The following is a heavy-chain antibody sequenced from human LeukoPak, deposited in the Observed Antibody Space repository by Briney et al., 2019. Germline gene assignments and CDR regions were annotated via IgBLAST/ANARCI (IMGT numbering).Heavy chain of an antibody. CDR3: ARPDVYRLALDF. Sequence: GGSLRLSCTASGFGFSAYNIHWVRQAPSKGLEWLAIVWNDGSNRYYADSVEGRFTVSRDNSKNTAFLQLNSLGPEDTAIYYCARPDVYRLALDFWGQGTLVSVSS. J-gene: IGHJ4*02. CDR1: GFGFSAYN. CDR2: VWNDGSNR. D-gene: IGHD2-8*01. V-gene: IGHV3-33*01.